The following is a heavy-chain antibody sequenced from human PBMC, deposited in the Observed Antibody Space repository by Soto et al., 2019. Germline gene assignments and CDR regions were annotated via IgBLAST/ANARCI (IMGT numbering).Heavy chain of an antibody. CDR2: ISYDGSNK. Sequence: QVQLVESGGGVVQPGRSLRLSCAASGFTFSSYAMHWVRQAPGKGLEWVAVISYDGSNKYYADSVKGRFTISRDNSKNTMYPKMISLRPGYMAAYDWARPQWRDAYNGGYFDLWGRGTLVTVSS. CDR1: GFTFSSYA. V-gene: IGHV3-30-3*01. D-gene: IGHD6-19*01. CDR3: ARPQWRDAYNGGYFDL. J-gene: IGHJ2*01.